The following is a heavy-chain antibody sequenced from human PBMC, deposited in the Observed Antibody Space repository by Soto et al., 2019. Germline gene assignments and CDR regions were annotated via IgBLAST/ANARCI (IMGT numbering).Heavy chain of an antibody. J-gene: IGHJ6*02. V-gene: IGHV4-31*03. Sequence: QVQLQESGPGLVKPSQTLSLTCTVSGGSISSGGYYWTWIRQHPGKGLGWIGYNDYSGITYYNPSLKSRVTISLDTSKNQSSLKLTSVTAADTAVYYCARGSSIAGLYYGMDVWGQGTTVTVSS. CDR2: NDYSGIT. CDR1: GGSISSGGYY. D-gene: IGHD6-6*01. CDR3: ARGSSIAGLYYGMDV.